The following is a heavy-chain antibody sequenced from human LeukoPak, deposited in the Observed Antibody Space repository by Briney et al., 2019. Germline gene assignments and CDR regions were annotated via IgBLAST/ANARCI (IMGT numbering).Heavy chain of an antibody. Sequence: ASVKVSCKASGGTFSSYAISWVRQAPGQGLEWMGGIIPIFGTANYAQKFQGRVTIIADESTSTAYMELSSLRSEDTAVYYCARLVVPAANYYYYYYMDVWGKGTTVTVSS. V-gene: IGHV1-69*13. D-gene: IGHD2-2*01. CDR3: ARLVVPAANYYYYYYMDV. CDR1: GGTFSSYA. J-gene: IGHJ6*03. CDR2: IIPIFGTA.